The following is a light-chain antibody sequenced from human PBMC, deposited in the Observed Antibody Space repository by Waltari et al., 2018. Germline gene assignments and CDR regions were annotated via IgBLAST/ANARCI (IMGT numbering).Light chain of an antibody. CDR1: KLGDKY. J-gene: IGLJ3*02. Sequence: SYELTQPPSVSVSPGQTASITCSGDKLGDKYASWYQQKPGQSPVLVNYQDTKRPSGIPERFSGSNSGNTATLTISGTQGMDEADYYCLAWDSSTAWVFGGGTKLTVL. V-gene: IGLV3-1*01. CDR3: LAWDSSTAWV. CDR2: QDT.